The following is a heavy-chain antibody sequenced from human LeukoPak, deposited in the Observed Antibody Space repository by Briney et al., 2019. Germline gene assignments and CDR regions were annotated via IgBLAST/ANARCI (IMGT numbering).Heavy chain of an antibody. CDR3: ARGPTAYCGSTTCSPCFDY. Sequence: KPSETLSLTCTVSGGSISSYYWSWIRQPAGKGLEWIGRIYTGGSTNYNPSLESRVTMSIDTPENHFSLKLSSVTAADTAVYYCARGPTAYCGSTTCSPCFDYWGQGILVTVSS. J-gene: IGHJ4*02. D-gene: IGHD2-2*01. CDR2: IYTGGST. CDR1: GGSISSYY. V-gene: IGHV4-4*07.